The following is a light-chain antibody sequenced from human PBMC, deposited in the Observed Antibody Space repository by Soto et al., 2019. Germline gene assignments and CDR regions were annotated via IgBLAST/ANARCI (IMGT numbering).Light chain of an antibody. CDR2: DAS. CDR3: QQYGSSPLT. V-gene: IGKV3-11*01. Sequence: EIVLTQSPATLSLSPGERATLPYRASQSVSSSLAWLQQIPGQAPRLLIYDASNRATGIPARFSGTGSGTVFTLTVSSLEPEDFAVYYCQQYGSSPLTFGRGTKVEIK. J-gene: IGKJ4*01. CDR1: QSVSSS.